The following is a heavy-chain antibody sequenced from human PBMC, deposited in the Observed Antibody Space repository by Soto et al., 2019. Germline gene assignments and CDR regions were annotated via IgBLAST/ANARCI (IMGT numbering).Heavy chain of an antibody. J-gene: IGHJ4*02. D-gene: IGHD6-25*01. Sequence: GESLKISCAASGFTFSSYAMSWVRQAPGKGLEWVSAISGSGGSTYYADSVKGRFTISRDNSKNTLYLQMNSLRAEDTAVYYCAKDRVGYSSETFDYWGQGTLVTVSS. CDR1: GFTFSSYA. CDR2: ISGSGGST. CDR3: AKDRVGYSSETFDY. V-gene: IGHV3-23*01.